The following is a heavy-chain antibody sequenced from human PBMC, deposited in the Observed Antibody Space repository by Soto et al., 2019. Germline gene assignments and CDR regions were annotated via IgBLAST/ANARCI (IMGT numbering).Heavy chain of an antibody. D-gene: IGHD2-15*01. J-gene: IGHJ4*02. Sequence: ASVKVSCKASGYTFTSYYMHWVRQAPGQGLEWMGIINPSGGSTSYAQKFQGRVTMTRDTSTSTVYMELSGLRSEDTAVYYCATRIFGTSTIDYWGQGTLVTVSS. CDR3: ATRIFGTSTIDY. V-gene: IGHV1-46*01. CDR1: GYTFTSYY. CDR2: INPSGGST.